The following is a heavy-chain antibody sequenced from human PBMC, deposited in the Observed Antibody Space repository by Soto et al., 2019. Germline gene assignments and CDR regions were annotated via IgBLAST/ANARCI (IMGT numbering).Heavy chain of an antibody. D-gene: IGHD6-13*01. J-gene: IGHJ4*02. CDR2: ISTYNGNT. Sequence: ASVKVSCRASGYTFTSYGITWVRQAPGQGLEWMGWISTYNGNTNYAQKFQGRVTMTTDTSTSTAYMELRSLTSEDTAVYYCATDPGSSICYASDYWGQGTLVTVSS. CDR3: ATDPGSSICYASDY. V-gene: IGHV1-18*01. CDR1: GYTFTSYG.